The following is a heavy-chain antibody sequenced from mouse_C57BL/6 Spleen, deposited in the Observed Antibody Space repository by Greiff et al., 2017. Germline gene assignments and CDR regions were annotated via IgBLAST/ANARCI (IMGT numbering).Heavy chain of an antibody. Sequence: QVTLKESGPGILQPSQTLSLTCSFSGFSLSTFGMGVGWIRQPSGKGLEWLAHIWWDDDKYYNPALKSRLTISTDTAKTQVFLKSANVGTADTATYDCSRGRGYDGGYAMDYWGQGTSVTVSS. V-gene: IGHV8-8*01. CDR2: IWWDDDK. J-gene: IGHJ4*01. D-gene: IGHD2-2*01. CDR3: SRGRGYDGGYAMDY. CDR1: GFSLSTFGMG.